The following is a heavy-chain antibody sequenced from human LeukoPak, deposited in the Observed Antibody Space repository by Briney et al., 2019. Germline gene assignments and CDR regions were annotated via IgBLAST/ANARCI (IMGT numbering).Heavy chain of an antibody. D-gene: IGHD4-17*01. J-gene: IGHJ4*02. V-gene: IGHV4-31*03. CDR1: GGSISSGGYY. CDR3: ARDDYGDNAFDY. Sequence: SQTLSLTCTVSGGSISSGGYYWSWIRQHPGKGLEWIGYIYYSGSTYYNPSLKSRVTISVDTSKNQFSLKLSSVTAADTAVYYCARDDYGDNAFDYWGQGTLVTVSS. CDR2: IYYSGST.